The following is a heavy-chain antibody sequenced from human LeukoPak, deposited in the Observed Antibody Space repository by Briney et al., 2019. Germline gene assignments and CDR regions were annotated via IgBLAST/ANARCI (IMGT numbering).Heavy chain of an antibody. CDR3: ARWFCSGDSCYHDY. D-gene: IGHD2-15*01. CDR1: GFTFSSYW. CDR2: IKQDGSEK. Sequence: GGSLRLSCAASGFTFSSYWMSWVRQAPGKGLEWVANIKQDGSEKYYVDSVKGRFTISRDNAKNSLYQHMNSLRADDTAVYYCARWFCSGDSCYHDYWGQGTPVTVSS. V-gene: IGHV3-7*01. J-gene: IGHJ4*02.